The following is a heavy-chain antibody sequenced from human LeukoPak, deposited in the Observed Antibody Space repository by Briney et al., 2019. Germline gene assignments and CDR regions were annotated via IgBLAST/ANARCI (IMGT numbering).Heavy chain of an antibody. CDR3: ARGSTSHHWHIGL. D-gene: IGHD2/OR15-2a*01. CDR1: GDSISTYY. J-gene: IGHJ2*01. CDR2: INYSGST. V-gene: IGHV4-59*01. Sequence: TSETLSLTCTVSGDSISTYYWSWIRQPPGKRQEWIGYINYSGSTNYNPSLKSRVTISVDTSKNQFSLNLSSVTAADTAVYYCARGSTSHHWHIGLWGRGTLVTVSS.